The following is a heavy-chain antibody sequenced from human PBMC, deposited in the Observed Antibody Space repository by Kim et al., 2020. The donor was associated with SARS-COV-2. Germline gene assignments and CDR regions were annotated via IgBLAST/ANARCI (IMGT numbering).Heavy chain of an antibody. J-gene: IGHJ4*02. D-gene: IGHD3-10*01. CDR2: INHDGSST. Sequence: GGSLRLSCAASGITFSRYWMHWVRQAPGKGLVWVSRINHDGSSTSYADSVKGRFTISRDNAKNMLYLQMNSLRAEDTAVYYCVRDYGSGSFLDYWGQGTLVTVSS. CDR3: VRDYGSGSFLDY. CDR1: GITFSRYW. V-gene: IGHV3-74*01.